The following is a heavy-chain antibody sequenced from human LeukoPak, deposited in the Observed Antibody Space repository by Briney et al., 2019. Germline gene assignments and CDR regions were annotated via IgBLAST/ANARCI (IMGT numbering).Heavy chain of an antibody. D-gene: IGHD3-22*01. CDR3: ARFFDRSAYNYAIAEYFQH. CDR2: INPSGGST. Sequence: ASVKVSCKASGYTFTSYYMHWVRQAPGQGLEWMGIINPSGGSTSYAQKFQGRVTMTRDTSTSTVYMELSSLRSEDTAVYYCARFFDRSAYNYAIAEYFQHWGQGTLVTVSS. J-gene: IGHJ1*01. V-gene: IGHV1-46*01. CDR1: GYTFTSYY.